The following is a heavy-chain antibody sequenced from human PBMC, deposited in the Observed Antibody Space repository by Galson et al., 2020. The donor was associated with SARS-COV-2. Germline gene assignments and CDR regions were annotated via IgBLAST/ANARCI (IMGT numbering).Heavy chain of an antibody. CDR2: IYYSGST. J-gene: IGHJ4*02. V-gene: IGHV4-39*07. CDR3: ARARQLGYCTNGVCYTHSICFDY. D-gene: IGHD2-8*01. Sequence: LETLSLTCTVSGGSISSSSYYWGWIRQPPGKGPEWLGSIYYSGSTYYNPSLKSRVTISVDTSKNQFSLKLSSVTAADTAVYYCARARQLGYCTNGVCYTHSICFDYCGQVTLFAVSA. CDR1: GGSISSSSYY.